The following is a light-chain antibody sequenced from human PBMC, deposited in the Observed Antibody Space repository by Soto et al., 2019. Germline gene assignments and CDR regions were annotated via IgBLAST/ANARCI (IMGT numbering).Light chain of an antibody. V-gene: IGKV3-15*01. Sequence: VMTQSPATLSVSPGERATLSCRASLTVGTNLAWYQQKPGQPPRLLIYETSTRATGIPARFSGSGSGTDFTLTISSLQSEDFAVYYCQHHNNWPPGTFGQGTKVEIK. CDR2: ETS. CDR1: LTVGTN. J-gene: IGKJ1*01. CDR3: QHHNNWPPGT.